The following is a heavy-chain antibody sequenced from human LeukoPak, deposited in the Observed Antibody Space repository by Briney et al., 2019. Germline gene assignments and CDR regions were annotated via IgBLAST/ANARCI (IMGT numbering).Heavy chain of an antibody. CDR1: GGSFSGYY. V-gene: IGHV4-34*01. J-gene: IGHJ4*02. CDR2: INHSGST. D-gene: IGHD3-22*01. CDR3: ARSGGWLLRFDY. Sequence: SETPSLTCAVYGGSFSGYYWSWIRQPPGKGLEWIGEINHSGSTNYNPSLKSRVTISVDTSKNQFSLKLSSVTAADTAVYYCARSGGWLLRFDYWGQGTLVTVSS.